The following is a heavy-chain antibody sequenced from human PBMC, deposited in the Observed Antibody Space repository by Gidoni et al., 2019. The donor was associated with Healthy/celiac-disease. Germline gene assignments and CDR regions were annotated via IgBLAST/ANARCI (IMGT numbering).Heavy chain of an antibody. CDR2: ISGSGGST. J-gene: IGHJ1*01. D-gene: IGHD2-2*01. CDR1: GFTFSSYA. CDR3: AKVPAEDIVVVPAAAELYFQH. V-gene: IGHV3-23*01. Sequence: EVQLLESGGGLVQPGGSLRLSCAASGFTFSSYAMSWVRQAPGKGLEWVSAISGSGGSTYYADSVKGRFTISRDNSKNTLYLQMNSLRAEDTAVYYCAKVPAEDIVVVPAAAELYFQHWGQGTLVTVSS.